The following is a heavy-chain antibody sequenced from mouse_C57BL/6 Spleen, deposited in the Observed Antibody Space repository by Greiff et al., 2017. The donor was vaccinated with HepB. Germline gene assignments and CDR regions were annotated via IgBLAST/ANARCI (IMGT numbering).Heavy chain of an antibody. D-gene: IGHD1-1*01. CDR3: ARTYYYGSSYDGWYFDV. CDR2: ISSGSSTI. CDR1: GFTFSDYG. V-gene: IGHV5-17*01. J-gene: IGHJ1*03. Sequence: EVKLVESGGGLVKPGGSLKLSCAASGFTFSDYGMHWVRQAPEKGLEWVAYISSGSSTIYYADTVKGRFTISRDNAKNTLFLQRTSLRSEDTAMYYCARTYYYGSSYDGWYFDVWGTGTTVTVSS.